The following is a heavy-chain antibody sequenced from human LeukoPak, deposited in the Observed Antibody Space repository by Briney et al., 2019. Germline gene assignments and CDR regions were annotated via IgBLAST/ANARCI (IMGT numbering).Heavy chain of an antibody. D-gene: IGHD5-12*01. CDR2: IYYSGST. J-gene: IGHJ4*02. CDR1: GGSISSYY. V-gene: IGHV4-59*01. Sequence: PSETLSLTCTVSGGSISSYYWSWIRQPPGKGLEWIGYIYYSGSTNYNPSLKSRVTISVDTSKNQFSLKLSSVTAADTAVCYCARFDSGYDFFDYWGQGTLVTVSS. CDR3: ARFDSGYDFFDY.